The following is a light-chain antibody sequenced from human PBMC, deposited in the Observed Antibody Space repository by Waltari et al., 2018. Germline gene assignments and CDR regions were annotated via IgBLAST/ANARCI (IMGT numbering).Light chain of an antibody. CDR2: AAS. J-gene: IGKJ4*02. Sequence: DIQMTQSPSSLSASVGDRVTITCRASQSISSYLNWYQQKPGIAPKVLIYAASSMQTGIPARFSGSGSGRDFTLIISSLQPEDFAAYYCQQSNSHAVTFGGGTKVEIK. CDR3: QQSNSHAVT. CDR1: QSISSY. V-gene: IGKV1-39*01.